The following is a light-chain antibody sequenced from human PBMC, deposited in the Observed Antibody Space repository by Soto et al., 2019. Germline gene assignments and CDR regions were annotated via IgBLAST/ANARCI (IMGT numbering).Light chain of an antibody. CDR1: SSDIGGYNY. CDR2: DVS. J-gene: IGLJ1*01. V-gene: IGLV2-11*01. Sequence: QSALTQPPSVSGSPGQSVTISCTGTSSDIGGYNYVSWYQQLPGKAPKLMIYDVSKRPSGVPDRFSGSNSGNTASLTISGFQAEDEADYYCCSYAGTTHVFGTGTKLTVL. CDR3: CSYAGTTHV.